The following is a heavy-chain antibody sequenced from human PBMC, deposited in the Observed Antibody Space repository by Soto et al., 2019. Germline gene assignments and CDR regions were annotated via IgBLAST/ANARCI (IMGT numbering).Heavy chain of an antibody. V-gene: IGHV3-23*01. CDR2: ISGSGGST. Sequence: GGSLRLSCAASGFTFSSYAMSWVRQAPGKGLEWVSAISGSGGSTYYADSVKGRFTISRDNSKNTLYLQMNSLRAEDTAVYYCAIKGTYYDFWNYMDVWGKGTTVTVSS. CDR3: AIKGTYYDFWNYMDV. CDR1: GFTFSSYA. D-gene: IGHD3-3*01. J-gene: IGHJ6*03.